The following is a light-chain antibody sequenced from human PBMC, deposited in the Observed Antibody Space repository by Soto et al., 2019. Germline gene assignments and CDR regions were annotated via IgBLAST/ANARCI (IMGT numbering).Light chain of an antibody. J-gene: IGKJ2*01. Sequence: EIVLTQSPATLSLSPGERVTLSCRASQSVSSYLAWYQQKPGQAPRLLIYDASSRATGIPARFSGSGSGTDFTLTISSLEPEDFAVYYCQQRSNWPYNFGQGTKLEIK. CDR1: QSVSSY. CDR3: QQRSNWPYN. CDR2: DAS. V-gene: IGKV3-11*01.